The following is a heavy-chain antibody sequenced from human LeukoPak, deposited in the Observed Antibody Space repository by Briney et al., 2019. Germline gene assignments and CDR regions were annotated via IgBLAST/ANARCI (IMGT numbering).Heavy chain of an antibody. Sequence: GASVKVSCKASGYTFTSYYMHWVRQAPGQGLEWMGIINPSGGSTSYAQKFQGRVTMTRDTSTSTVYMELSSLRSEDTAVHYCARSLTLSSSWLNWFDPWGQGTLVTVSS. CDR3: ARSLTLSSSWLNWFDP. V-gene: IGHV1-46*01. CDR1: GYTFTSYY. CDR2: INPSGGST. D-gene: IGHD6-13*01. J-gene: IGHJ5*02.